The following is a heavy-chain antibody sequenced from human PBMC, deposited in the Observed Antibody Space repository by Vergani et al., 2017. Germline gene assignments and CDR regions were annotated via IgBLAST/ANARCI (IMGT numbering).Heavy chain of an antibody. CDR2: ISGSGGST. Sequence: EVQLLESGGGLVQPGGSLRLSCAASGFTFSSYAMSWVRQAPGRGLELVSAISGSGGSTYYADSVKGRFCISRDNSKNTLYLQMNSLRPEDTAVYYCAKAIGLWLPAYWGQGTLVTVSS. J-gene: IGHJ4*02. CDR1: GFTFSSYA. D-gene: IGHD5-18*01. CDR3: AKAIGLWLPAY. V-gene: IGHV3-23*01.